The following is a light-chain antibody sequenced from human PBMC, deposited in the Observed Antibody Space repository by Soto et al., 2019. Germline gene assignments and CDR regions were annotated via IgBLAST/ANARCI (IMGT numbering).Light chain of an antibody. CDR3: QSLGTGIQV. V-gene: IGLV4-69*01. Sequence: QLVLTQSPSASASLGASVKLTCTLSSGYSTYAIAWHQQQSEKGPRFLMKIYYDGTHSKGDGFFDRFSGSSSGAERHLTISSLQSEDEADYYCQSLGTGIQVFGGGTKLTVL. CDR1: SGYSTYA. CDR2: IYYDGTH. J-gene: IGLJ3*02.